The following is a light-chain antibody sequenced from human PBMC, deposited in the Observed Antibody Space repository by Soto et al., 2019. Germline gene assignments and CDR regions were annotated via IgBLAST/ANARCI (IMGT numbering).Light chain of an antibody. V-gene: IGKV1-5*02. CDR1: QSISSW. CDR3: QQYNSYPWT. Sequence: DIQMPQSPSPLSASVGARVTIICRASQSISSWLAWYQQKPGKAPKLLIYDASSLESGVPSRFSGSGSGTEFTLTISSLQPDDFATYYCQQYNSYPWTFGQGTKVDIK. J-gene: IGKJ1*01. CDR2: DAS.